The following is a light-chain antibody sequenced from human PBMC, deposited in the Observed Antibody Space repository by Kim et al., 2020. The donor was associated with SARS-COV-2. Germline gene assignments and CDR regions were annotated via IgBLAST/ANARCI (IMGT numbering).Light chain of an antibody. CDR1: QGIYNY. CDR3: QQTYSVPLT. J-gene: IGKJ1*01. Sequence: DIQMTQSPSSLSASVGDRVTITCRAPQGIYNYLNWDQQKQGKAPKILIYAASTLQSGVPSRFSGSGSGTDFTLTISSLQPEDFATYYCQQTYSVPLTFGEGTKVDIK. CDR2: AAS. V-gene: IGKV1-39*01.